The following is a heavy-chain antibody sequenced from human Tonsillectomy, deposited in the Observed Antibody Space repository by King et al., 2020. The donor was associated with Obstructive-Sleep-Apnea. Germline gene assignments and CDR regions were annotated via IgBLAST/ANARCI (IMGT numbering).Heavy chain of an antibody. CDR2: IHPSGSST. D-gene: IGHD3-22*01. CDR1: GYTFTSYY. V-gene: IGHV1-46*01. Sequence: VQLVESGAEVKKPGASMKVSCKASGYTFTSYYIHWVRQAPGQGLEWMGIIHPSGSSTNYAQKFQGRVTMTIDTSTSTVYMDLSSLRFEDAAVYYCARGGSSGYYPYADWGQGTLVTVSS. CDR3: ARGGSSGYYPYAD. J-gene: IGHJ4*02.